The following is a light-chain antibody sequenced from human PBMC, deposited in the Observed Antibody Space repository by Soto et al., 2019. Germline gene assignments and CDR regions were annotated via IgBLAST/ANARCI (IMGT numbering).Light chain of an antibody. Sequence: EVVLTHSPVTLSLSPGERATLSCRASQSVSSYLAWYQQKPGQAPRLLIYDASNRATGIPARFSGSGSGTDFTLTISSLEPEDFAVYYCQQRSNWPWTFGQGTKA. CDR3: QQRSNWPWT. V-gene: IGKV3-11*01. CDR1: QSVSSY. J-gene: IGKJ1*01. CDR2: DAS.